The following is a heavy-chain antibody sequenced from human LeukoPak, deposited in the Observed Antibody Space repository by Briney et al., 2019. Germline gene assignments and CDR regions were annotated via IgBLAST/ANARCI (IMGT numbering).Heavy chain of an antibody. Sequence: PGGSLRLSCAASGFTFSSHSMNWVRQAPGKGLEWVSAISSSSTYTKYADSVKGRFTISRDNAKTSVYLQMDSLRAEGTAVYYCAKVGTGNQYGSGDFDLWGQGILVTVSS. CDR3: AKVGTGNQYGSGDFDL. D-gene: IGHD3-10*01. V-gene: IGHV3-21*01. CDR1: GFTFSSHS. J-gene: IGHJ4*02. CDR2: ISSSSTYT.